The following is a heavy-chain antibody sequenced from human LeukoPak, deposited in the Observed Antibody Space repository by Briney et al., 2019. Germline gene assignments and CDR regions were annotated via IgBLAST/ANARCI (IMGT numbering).Heavy chain of an antibody. J-gene: IGHJ4*01. Sequence: PGGSLRLSCAASGFTFSSYAMSWVRQAPGKGLEWVSAFSGSGGSTYYADSVKGRFTISRDNSKNTLYLQMNSLRAEDTAVYYCATAQRRYGSSGYYPFDYWGQGTMVTVSS. CDR1: GFTFSSYA. CDR2: FSGSGGST. D-gene: IGHD3-22*01. V-gene: IGHV3-23*01. CDR3: ATAQRRYGSSGYYPFDY.